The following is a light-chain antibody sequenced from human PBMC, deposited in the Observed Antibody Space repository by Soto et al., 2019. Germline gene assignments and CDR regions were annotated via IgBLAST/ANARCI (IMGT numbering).Light chain of an antibody. CDR2: DAS. V-gene: IGKV3-11*01. J-gene: IGKJ1*01. Sequence: RVLTQCPGTLSLSPGERSTLACMASQSVSSYLAWYQVNPGQAPRILIYDASNRATGIQARFSGSGSGTDFTLTISRLETEDFAVYYCQRRSNWQTFGQGTKVDI. CDR3: QRRSNWQT. CDR1: QSVSSY.